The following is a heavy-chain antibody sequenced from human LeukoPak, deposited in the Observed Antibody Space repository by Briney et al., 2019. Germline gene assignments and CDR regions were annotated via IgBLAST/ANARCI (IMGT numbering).Heavy chain of an antibody. J-gene: IGHJ4*02. CDR1: GGSISSSSYY. V-gene: IGHV4-39*02. CDR3: ARDKGTSYLSSFDY. Sequence: PSETLSLTCTVSGGSISSSSYYWGWIRQPPGKGLEWIGSIYYSGSTYYNPSLKSRVTISVDTSKSQFSLKLSSVTAADTAVYYCARDKGTSYLSSFDYWGQGTLVTVSS. CDR2: IYYSGST. D-gene: IGHD6-6*01.